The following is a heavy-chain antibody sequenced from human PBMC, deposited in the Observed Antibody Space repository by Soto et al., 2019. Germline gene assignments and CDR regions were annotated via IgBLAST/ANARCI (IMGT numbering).Heavy chain of an antibody. CDR2: IIPIFGTA. Sequence: QVQLVQSGAEVKKPGSSVKVSCKASGGTFSSYAISWVRQAPGQGLEWMGGIIPIFGTANYAQKFQGRVTITADESTSTAYMELSSLRSEDTAVYYCARGTYYDFWSCYPYYYGMDVWGQGTTVTVSS. CDR3: ARGTYYDFWSCYPYYYGMDV. D-gene: IGHD3-3*01. V-gene: IGHV1-69*01. CDR1: GGTFSSYA. J-gene: IGHJ6*02.